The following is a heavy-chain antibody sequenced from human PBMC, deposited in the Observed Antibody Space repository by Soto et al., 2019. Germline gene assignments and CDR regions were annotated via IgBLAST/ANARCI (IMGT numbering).Heavy chain of an antibody. V-gene: IGHV1-2*04. J-gene: IGHJ5*02. CDR3: ARSPGVYSSPVGVDIWFEP. CDR2: INPNSGGT. CDR1: GYTFTGYY. Sequence: ASVKVSCKASGYTFTGYYMHWVRQAPGQGLEWMGWINPNSGGTNYAQKFQGWVTMTRDTSISTAYMELSRLRSDDTAVYYCARSPGVYSSPVGVDIWFEPWGQGTLVTVAS. D-gene: IGHD6-13*01.